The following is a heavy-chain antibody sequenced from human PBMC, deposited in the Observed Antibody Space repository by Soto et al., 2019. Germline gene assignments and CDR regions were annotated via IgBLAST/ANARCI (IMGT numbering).Heavy chain of an antibody. Sequence: GGSRRLSWAAGGFSFSSYAMNWVRQAPGKGLEWVSAISGSGGSTYYADSVKGRFTISRDNSKNTLYLQLNSLRAEATAVYSCAKDLRYFDYSDFDYWGQGTLVTVSS. J-gene: IGHJ4*02. CDR1: GFSFSSYA. CDR2: ISGSGGST. CDR3: AKDLRYFDYSDFDY. D-gene: IGHD3-9*01. V-gene: IGHV3-23*01.